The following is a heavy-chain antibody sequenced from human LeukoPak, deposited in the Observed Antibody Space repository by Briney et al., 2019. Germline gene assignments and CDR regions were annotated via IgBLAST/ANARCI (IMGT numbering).Heavy chain of an antibody. J-gene: IGHJ4*02. CDR3: ASGQGYCSSTSYYIRGGCYY. CDR2: IIPILGIA. CDR1: GGTFSSYA. V-gene: IGHV1-69*04. D-gene: IGHD2-2*01. Sequence: SVNVSCNASGGTFSSYAISWVRQAPGQGLEWMGRIIPILGIANYAQKFQGRVTITAVKSTSTAYVELSSLRSEDTAVYYCASGQGYCSSTSYYIRGGCYYWAQGTLATVSS.